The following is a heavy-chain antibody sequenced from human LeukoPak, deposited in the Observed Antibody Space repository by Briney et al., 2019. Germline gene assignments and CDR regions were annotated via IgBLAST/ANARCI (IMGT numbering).Heavy chain of an antibody. J-gene: IGHJ5*02. CDR3: ARVVVVPAAMWFDP. Sequence: PGGSLRLSCAASGFTFSNCAMSWVRQAPEKGLEWVSSISSSSSYIYYADSVKGRFTISRDNAKNSLYLQMNSLRAEDTAVYYCARVVVVPAAMWFDPWGQGTLVTASS. D-gene: IGHD2-2*01. CDR2: ISSSSSYI. CDR1: GFTFSNCA. V-gene: IGHV3-21*01.